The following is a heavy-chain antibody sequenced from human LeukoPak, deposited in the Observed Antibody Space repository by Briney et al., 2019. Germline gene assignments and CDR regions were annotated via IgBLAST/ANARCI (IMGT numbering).Heavy chain of an antibody. CDR1: GFTFTNYW. CDR3: ARDLGYNSAS. Sequence: GGSLRLSCAASGFTFTNYWMHWVRHVPGKGLVWVSHINHDGSSTNYADSVKGRFTISRDNAKNTLYLQMNSLTAEDTAVYYCARDLGYNSASWGQGTLVTVSS. D-gene: IGHD5-18*01. CDR2: INHDGSST. J-gene: IGHJ5*02. V-gene: IGHV3-74*01.